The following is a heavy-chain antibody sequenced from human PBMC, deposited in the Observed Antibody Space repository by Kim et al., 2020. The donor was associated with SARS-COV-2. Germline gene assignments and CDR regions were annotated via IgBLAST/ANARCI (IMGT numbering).Heavy chain of an antibody. Sequence: GGSLRLSCAASGFTSSTYAMHWVRQTTEKRLEWVASSGVAGDTYYSDSVKGRFIISRENDKNYLYLQMNSLRAGDTAVYYGARDTGVFDLWGRGTLATVS. J-gene: IGHJ2*01. CDR1: GFTSSTYA. D-gene: IGHD2-8*02. CDR3: ARDTGVFDL. V-gene: IGHV3-13*01. CDR2: SGVAGDT.